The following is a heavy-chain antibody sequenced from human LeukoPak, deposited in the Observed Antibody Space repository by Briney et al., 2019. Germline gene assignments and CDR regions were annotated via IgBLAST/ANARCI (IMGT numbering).Heavy chain of an antibody. D-gene: IGHD2-2*01. Sequence: PGRSLRPSCAASGFTFSSYGMHWVRQAPGKGLEWVAVIWYDGSNKYYADSVKGRFTISRDNSKNTLYLQMNSLRAEDTAVYYCARVYCSSTSCYGKYYYYGMDVWGQGTTVTVSS. CDR3: ARVYCSSTSCYGKYYYYGMDV. J-gene: IGHJ6*02. CDR1: GFTFSSYG. CDR2: IWYDGSNK. V-gene: IGHV3-33*01.